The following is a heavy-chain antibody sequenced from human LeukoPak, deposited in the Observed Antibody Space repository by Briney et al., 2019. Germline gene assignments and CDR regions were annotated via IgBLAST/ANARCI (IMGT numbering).Heavy chain of an antibody. V-gene: IGHV3-23*01. D-gene: IGHD1-26*01. Sequence: PGGSLRLSCAASGFTFSSYTMTWVRQAPGKGLEWVSAISGSGGSTYYADSVKGRFTISRDNSKNTLYLQMNSLRAEDMAVYYCAKLVGVVPYYFDYWGQGTLVTVSS. CDR1: GFTFSSYT. J-gene: IGHJ4*02. CDR2: ISGSGGST. CDR3: AKLVGVVPYYFDY.